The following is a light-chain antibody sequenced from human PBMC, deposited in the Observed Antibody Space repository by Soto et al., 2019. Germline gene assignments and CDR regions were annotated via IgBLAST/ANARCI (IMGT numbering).Light chain of an antibody. Sequence: DIQMTQSPSSLSASVGDRVTITCRASQSISSYLNWYQQTPGKAPKILIYAASSLQSGVPSRFSGSGSGTDFTLPISSLQPEDFETYYCQQSYSTPITFGQGTRLEIK. V-gene: IGKV1-39*01. CDR1: QSISSY. CDR3: QQSYSTPIT. J-gene: IGKJ5*01. CDR2: AAS.